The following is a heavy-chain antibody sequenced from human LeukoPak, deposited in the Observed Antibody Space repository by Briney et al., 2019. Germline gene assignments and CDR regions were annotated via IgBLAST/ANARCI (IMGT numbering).Heavy chain of an antibody. Sequence: GGSLRLSCAASGFTFSSYGMHWVRQAPGKGLEWVAFIRYDGSNTYYADSVKGRFTISRDNAKNSLYLQMNSLRAEDTAVYYCARGLSSGWYTETYYFDYWGQGTLVTVSS. V-gene: IGHV3-30*02. J-gene: IGHJ4*02. CDR1: GFTFSSYG. CDR2: IRYDGSNT. CDR3: ARGLSSGWYTETYYFDY. D-gene: IGHD6-19*01.